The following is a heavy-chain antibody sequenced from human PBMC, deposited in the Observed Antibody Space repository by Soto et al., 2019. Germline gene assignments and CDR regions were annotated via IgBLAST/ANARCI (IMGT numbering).Heavy chain of an antibody. J-gene: IGHJ4*02. D-gene: IGHD5-18*01. CDR1: GYTFTSYA. CDR2: INAGNGNT. V-gene: IGHV1-3*01. CDR3: GRSVDTAMVDFDY. Sequence: GASVKVSCKASGYTFTSYAMHWVRQAPGQRLEWMGWINAGNGNTKYSQKFQGRVTITRDTSASTAYMELSSLRSEDTAVYYCGRSVDTAMVDFDYWGQGTLVTVSS.